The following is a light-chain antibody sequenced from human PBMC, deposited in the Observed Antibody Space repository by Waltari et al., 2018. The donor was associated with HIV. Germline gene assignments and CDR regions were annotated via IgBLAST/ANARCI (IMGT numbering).Light chain of an antibody. CDR1: QSLSSY. CDR3: QQFHNWPHT. V-gene: IGKV3-15*01. Sequence: EIFLTQSPPTLSVSPGETATLSCRASQSLSSYLAWYQQKPGHAPRLLIYGASTRATGTPVRYSGGGSGTEFSLTISSLRSEDYAVYYCQQFHNWPHTFGGGTKVEIK. J-gene: IGKJ4*01. CDR2: GAS.